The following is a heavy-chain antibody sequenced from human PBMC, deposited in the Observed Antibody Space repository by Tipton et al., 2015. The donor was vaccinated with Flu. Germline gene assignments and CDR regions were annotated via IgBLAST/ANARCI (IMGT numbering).Heavy chain of an antibody. Sequence: LRLSCTVSGASISGDFWTWIRQPPGKGLEWIGYMHYRGRSNYNPSLRSRVTISVDTSKNQLSLTLSSVTAADAAVYYCARWDSSYTGDTYFDYWGQGALVTVSS. D-gene: IGHD3-3*01. CDR1: GASISGDF. CDR3: ARWDSSYTGDTYFDY. J-gene: IGHJ4*02. CDR2: MHYRGRS. V-gene: IGHV4-59*01.